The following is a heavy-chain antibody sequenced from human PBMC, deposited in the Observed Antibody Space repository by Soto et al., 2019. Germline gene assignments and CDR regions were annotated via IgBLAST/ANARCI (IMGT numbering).Heavy chain of an antibody. CDR1: GFSIISGYY. CDR3: VRYSRWAIDGFDI. Sequence: SETLSLTCDDSGFSIISGYYLVVLRPSPGWVVGWVASMYHRGATFYNPSLKSRVTIADDTAKNQVSLEMTSVTAADTAMYYCVRYSRWAIDGFDIWGQGTVVTVSS. D-gene: IGHD2-2*01. V-gene: IGHV4-38-2*01. J-gene: IGHJ3*02. CDR2: MYHRGAT.